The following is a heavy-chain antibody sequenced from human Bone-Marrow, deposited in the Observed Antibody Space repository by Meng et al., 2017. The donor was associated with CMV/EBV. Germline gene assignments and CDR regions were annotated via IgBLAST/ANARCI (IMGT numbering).Heavy chain of an antibody. Sequence: GESLKISCAASGFTFSSYWMSWVRQAPGKGLEWVANIKQDGSEKYYVDSVKGRFTISRDNAKNSLYLQMNSLRAEDTAVYYCARVGVPAAIGYYYGMDVWGQGTTVTVSS. CDR2: IKQDGSEK. CDR1: GFTFSSYW. J-gene: IGHJ6*02. V-gene: IGHV3-7*01. D-gene: IGHD2-2*02. CDR3: ARVGVPAAIGYYYGMDV.